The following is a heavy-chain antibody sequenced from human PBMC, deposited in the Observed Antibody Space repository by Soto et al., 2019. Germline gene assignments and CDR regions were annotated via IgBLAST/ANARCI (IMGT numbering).Heavy chain of an antibody. D-gene: IGHD1-26*01. J-gene: IGHJ4*02. Sequence: GGSLRLSCAASGFTFSSYSMNWVRQAPGKGLEWVSSISSSGSYIYYADSVKGRFTISRDNAKNSLDLQMNSLRAEDTAVYYCARDYSVATNPYYFDYWGRGTLVTVSS. CDR3: ARDYSVATNPYYFDY. CDR2: ISSSGSYI. CDR1: GFTFSSYS. V-gene: IGHV3-21*01.